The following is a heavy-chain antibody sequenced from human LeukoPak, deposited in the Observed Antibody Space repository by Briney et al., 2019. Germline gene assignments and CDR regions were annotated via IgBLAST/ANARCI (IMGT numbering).Heavy chain of an antibody. V-gene: IGHV4-59*08. J-gene: IGHJ4*02. CDR2: IHSSGST. CDR1: GGSISGYH. Sequence: AETLSLTCTVSGGSISGYHWSWIRQPPGQGLEWIAYIHSSGSTNYYPSLKRRVTISLDTYKNQSSVKLKSVTAADTAVYYCARHANGGTSPLDYWGPGTLVTVSS. CDR3: ARHANGGTSPLDY. D-gene: IGHD2-8*01.